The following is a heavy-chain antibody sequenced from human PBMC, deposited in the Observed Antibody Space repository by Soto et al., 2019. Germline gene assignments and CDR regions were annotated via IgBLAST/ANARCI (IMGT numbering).Heavy chain of an antibody. CDR3: ARQVVVARSLYYFDY. J-gene: IGHJ4*02. D-gene: IGHD2-15*01. CDR1: GGSISSYY. Sequence: SETLSLTCTVSGGSISSYYWSWIRQPPGKGLEWIGYIYYSGSTNYNPSLKSRVTISVDTSKNQFSLKLSSVTAADTAVYYCARQVVVARSLYYFDYWGQGTLVTVSS. CDR2: IYYSGST. V-gene: IGHV4-59*08.